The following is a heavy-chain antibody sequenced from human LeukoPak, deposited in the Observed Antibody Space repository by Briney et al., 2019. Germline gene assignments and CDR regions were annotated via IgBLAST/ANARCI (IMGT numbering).Heavy chain of an antibody. D-gene: IGHD3-3*01. V-gene: IGHV4-39*01. Sequence: PSEILSLTCTVSGGSISSGYYYWGWIRQPPGKGLEWIGSIYISGTTYYNPSLKSRVIISVDTSKNQFSLKLSSVTAADTAMFYCARHQGLAWSGYYMGYWGQGILVTVPS. CDR2: IYISGTT. CDR1: GGSISSGYYY. CDR3: ARHQGLAWSGYYMGY. J-gene: IGHJ4*02.